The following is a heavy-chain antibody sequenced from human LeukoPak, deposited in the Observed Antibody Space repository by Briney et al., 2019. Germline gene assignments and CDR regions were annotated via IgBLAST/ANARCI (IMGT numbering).Heavy chain of an antibody. D-gene: IGHD4-23*01. J-gene: IGHJ5*02. CDR3: ARAPLYGGHADWFDP. Sequence: SETLSLTCAVSGGSISSSNWWSWVRQPPGKGLEWIGYIYYSGSTYYNPSLKSRVTISVDTSKNQFSLKLSSVTAADTAVYYCARAPLYGGHADWFDPWGQGTLVTVSS. CDR2: IYYSGST. CDR1: GGSISSSNW. V-gene: IGHV4-4*02.